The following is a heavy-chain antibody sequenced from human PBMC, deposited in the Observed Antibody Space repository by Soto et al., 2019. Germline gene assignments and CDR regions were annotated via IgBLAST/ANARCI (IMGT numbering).Heavy chain of an antibody. D-gene: IGHD6-13*01. CDR2: INSDGSSI. CDR1: GFTFSSYW. V-gene: IGHV3-74*01. J-gene: IGHJ4*02. CDR3: AREYSTSRYFDY. Sequence: GGSLRLSCVVSGFTFSSYWMHWVRQAPGKGLVWVSRINSDGSSISYADSVKGRFTISRDNAKNTLYLQMNSLRAEDMGVYYCAREYSTSRYFDYWGQGTLVTVSS.